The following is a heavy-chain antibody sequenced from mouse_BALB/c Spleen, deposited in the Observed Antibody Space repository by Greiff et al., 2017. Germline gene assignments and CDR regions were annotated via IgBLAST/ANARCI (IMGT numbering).Heavy chain of an antibody. CDR1: GFNIKDTY. CDR3: ARQRGKGAMDY. Sequence: VQLQQSGAELVKPGASVKLSCTASGFNIKDTYMHWVKQRPEQGLEWIGRIDPANGNTKYDPKFQGKATLTADTSSNTAYLQLSSLTAEDTAVYYCARQRGKGAMDYWGEGTSVTVSS. J-gene: IGHJ4*01. CDR2: IDPANGNT. V-gene: IGHV14-3*02. D-gene: IGHD1-3*01.